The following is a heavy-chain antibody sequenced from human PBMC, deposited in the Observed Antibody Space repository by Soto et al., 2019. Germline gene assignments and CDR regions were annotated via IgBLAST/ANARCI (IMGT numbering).Heavy chain of an antibody. D-gene: IGHD3-22*01. V-gene: IGHV4-4*02. Sequence: PSETLSLTCAVSGGSISSSNWWSWVRQPPGKGLEWIGEIYHSGSTNYNPSLKSRVTISVDKSKNQFSLKLSSVTAADTAVYYCARDSTFSGYFRAYYYYGMDVWGQGTTVTVSS. CDR1: GGSISSSNW. CDR2: IYHSGST. CDR3: ARDSTFSGYFRAYYYYGMDV. J-gene: IGHJ6*02.